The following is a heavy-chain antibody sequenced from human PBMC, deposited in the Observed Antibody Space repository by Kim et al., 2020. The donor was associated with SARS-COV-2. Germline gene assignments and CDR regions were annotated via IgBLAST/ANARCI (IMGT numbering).Heavy chain of an antibody. Sequence: GGSLRLSCAASGFTFSSYWMHWVRQAPGKGLVWVSRINSDGSSTSYADSVKGRFTISRDNAKNTLYLQMNSLRAEDTAVYHCARENTTVTTLGFRGYYYYYGIDVCGQGTTVTVSS. V-gene: IGHV3-74*01. CDR1: GFTFSSYW. D-gene: IGHD4-17*01. CDR2: INSDGSST. CDR3: ARENTTVTTLGFRGYYYYYGIDV. J-gene: IGHJ6*02.